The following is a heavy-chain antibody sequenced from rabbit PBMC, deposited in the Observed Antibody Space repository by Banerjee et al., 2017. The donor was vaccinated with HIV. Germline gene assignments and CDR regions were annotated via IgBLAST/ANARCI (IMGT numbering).Heavy chain of an antibody. V-gene: IGHV1S40*01. CDR2: IYAGSSGST. Sequence: QSLEESGGDLVKPGASLTLTCTASGIDFSSYYYMSWVRQAPGKGLEWIACIYAGSSGSTYYASWAKGRFTISKTSSTTVTLQMTSLTAADTATYFCARMGATYGGVVGFYATDGMDLWGPGTLVTVS. CDR3: ARMGATYGGVVGFYATDGMDL. CDR1: GIDFSSYYY. D-gene: IGHD6-1*01. J-gene: IGHJ6*01.